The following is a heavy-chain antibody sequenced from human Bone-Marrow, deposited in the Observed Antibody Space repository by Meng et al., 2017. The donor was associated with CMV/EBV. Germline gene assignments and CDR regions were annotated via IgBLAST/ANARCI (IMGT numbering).Heavy chain of an antibody. D-gene: IGHD2/OR15-2a*01. CDR2: ISSSSYI. CDR1: GFTFSSYS. Sequence: LSLTCAASGFTFSSYSMNWVRQAPGKGLEWVSSISSSSYIYYADSVKGRFTISRDNAKNSLYLQMNSLRAEDTAVYYCATVTFRHALRHYWGQGTLVTVSS. J-gene: IGHJ4*02. V-gene: IGHV3-21*01. CDR3: ATVTFRHALRHY.